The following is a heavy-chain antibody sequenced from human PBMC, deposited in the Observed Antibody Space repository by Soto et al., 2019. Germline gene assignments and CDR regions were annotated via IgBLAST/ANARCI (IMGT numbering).Heavy chain of an antibody. Sequence: QVQLVQSGAEVKKPGSSVKVSCKASGGTFSSYAISWVRQAPGQGLEWMGGIIPTFGTANYAQKFQGRVTITADESTSTAYMELSSLRSEDTAVYYCARVYCSGGSCYLRYWGQGTLVTVSS. V-gene: IGHV1-69*01. CDR3: ARVYCSGGSCYLRY. CDR2: IIPTFGTA. J-gene: IGHJ4*02. CDR1: GGTFSSYA. D-gene: IGHD2-15*01.